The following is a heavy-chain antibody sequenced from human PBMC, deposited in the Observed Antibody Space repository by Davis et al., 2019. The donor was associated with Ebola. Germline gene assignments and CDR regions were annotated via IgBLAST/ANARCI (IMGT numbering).Heavy chain of an antibody. CDR1: GVTINTNF. V-gene: IGHV3-53*01. J-gene: IGHJ6*02. CDR3: ARYLTSSSLDA. D-gene: IGHD6-6*01. CDR2: LYSRGTA. Sequence: GESLKISCAASGVTINTNFMTWVRQAPGKGLEWLSVLYSRGTAYYADSVKGRFAVSRDNSKNTLYLQMNSLRAEDTAVYYCARYLTSSSLDAWGPGTTVTVTS.